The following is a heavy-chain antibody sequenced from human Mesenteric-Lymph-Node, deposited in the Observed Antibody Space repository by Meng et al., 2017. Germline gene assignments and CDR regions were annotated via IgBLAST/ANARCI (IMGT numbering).Heavy chain of an antibody. J-gene: IGHJ4*02. CDR1: GFTFDDYA. V-gene: IGHV3-9*01. CDR3: AKEVRGYSGSAPPYFDS. Sequence: SLKISCIASGFTFDDYAMHWVRQTPGKGLEWVSSISWNSGSIEYADSVKGRFTISRDNAKNSLFLQMSSLRADDTALYYCAKEVRGYSGSAPPYFDSWGQGALVTVSS. D-gene: IGHD5-12*01. CDR2: ISWNSGSI.